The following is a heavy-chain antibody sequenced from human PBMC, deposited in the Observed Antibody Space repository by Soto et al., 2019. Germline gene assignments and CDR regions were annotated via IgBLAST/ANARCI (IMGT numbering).Heavy chain of an antibody. CDR3: ARAGVYYDSSGYYLPYGMDV. CDR1: GDTFTSYA. Sequence: ASVKVSCKASGDTFTSYAMHWVRQAPGQRLEWMGWINAGNGNTKYSQKFQGRVTITRDTSASTAYMELSSLRSEDTAVYYCARAGVYYDSSGYYLPYGMDVWGQGTTVTVSS. J-gene: IGHJ6*02. V-gene: IGHV1-3*01. D-gene: IGHD3-22*01. CDR2: INAGNGNT.